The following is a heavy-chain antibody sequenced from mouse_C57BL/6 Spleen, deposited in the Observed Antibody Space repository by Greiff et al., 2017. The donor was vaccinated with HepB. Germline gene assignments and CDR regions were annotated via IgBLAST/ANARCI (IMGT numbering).Heavy chain of an antibody. Sequence: EVQLQESGGGLVQPGGSLSLSCAASGFTFTDYYMSWVRQPPGKALEWLGFIRNKANGYTTEYSASVKGRFTISRDNSQRILYLQMNALRAEDSATYYCASSCYGSSYWYFDVWGTGTTVTVSS. V-gene: IGHV7-3*01. CDR3: ASSCYGSSYWYFDV. J-gene: IGHJ1*03. CDR2: IRNKANGYTT. D-gene: IGHD1-1*01. CDR1: GFTFTDYY.